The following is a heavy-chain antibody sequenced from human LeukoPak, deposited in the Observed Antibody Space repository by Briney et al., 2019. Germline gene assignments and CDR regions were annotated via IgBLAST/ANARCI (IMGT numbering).Heavy chain of an antibody. D-gene: IGHD5-18*01. J-gene: IGHJ6*03. CDR2: TYHSGST. CDR1: SYSISSGYY. V-gene: IGHV4-38-2*01. Sequence: SETLSLTCGVSSYSISSGYYWGWIRQPPGKGLEWIGSTYHSGSTHYNPSLKSRVTISVDTSKNQFSLKLSSVTAADTAVYYCARGWSSIWGQVMVTSPYDYMDVWGNGTTVTVSS. CDR3: ARGWSSIWGQVMVTSPYDYMDV.